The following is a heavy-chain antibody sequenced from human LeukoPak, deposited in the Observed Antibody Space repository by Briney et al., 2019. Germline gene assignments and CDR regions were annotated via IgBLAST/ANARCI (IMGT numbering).Heavy chain of an antibody. CDR3: AREAHFMVRGVIIRSDGLDV. J-gene: IGHJ6*04. D-gene: IGHD3-10*01. CDR1: GFTFSSYW. CDR2: IKQDGSEK. V-gene: IGHV3-7*03. Sequence: GGSLRLSCAASGFTFSSYWMTWVCQAPGKGLEGVANIKQDGSEKYYVDSVKGRFIISRDNAKNSLYLQINSLRVEDTAVYYCAREAHFMVRGVIIRSDGLDVWGKGTTVTVSS.